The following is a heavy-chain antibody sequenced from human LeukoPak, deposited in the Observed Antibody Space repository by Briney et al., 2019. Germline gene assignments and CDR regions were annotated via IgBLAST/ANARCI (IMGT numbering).Heavy chain of an antibody. CDR3: ARDGVYCSGGSCYSGGYYYGMDV. V-gene: IGHV4-4*07. CDR2: IYTSGST. CDR1: GGSITNYY. D-gene: IGHD2-15*01. J-gene: IGHJ6*02. Sequence: PSETLSLTCTVSGGSITNYYWSWIRQPAGKGLEWIGRIYTSGSTNYNPSLKSRVTMSVDTSKNQFSLKLSSVTAADTAVYYCARDGVYCSGGSCYSGGYYYGMDVWGQGTTVTVSS.